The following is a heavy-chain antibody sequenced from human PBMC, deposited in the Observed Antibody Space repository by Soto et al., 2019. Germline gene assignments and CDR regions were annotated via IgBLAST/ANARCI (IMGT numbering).Heavy chain of an antibody. D-gene: IGHD3-22*01. J-gene: IGHJ4*02. CDR2: IYPGDSDT. V-gene: IGHV5-51*01. CDR3: VSVYYYDSSRYYPPLLAF. CDR1: VERFTIYL. Sequence: GQAQTLSCAVSVERFTIYLFGCVRQLPGKGLEWMGIIYPGDSDTRYSPSFQGQVTISADKSISTAYLQWSSLKASDTAMYYCVSVYYYDSSRYYPPLLAFWGQGTLV.